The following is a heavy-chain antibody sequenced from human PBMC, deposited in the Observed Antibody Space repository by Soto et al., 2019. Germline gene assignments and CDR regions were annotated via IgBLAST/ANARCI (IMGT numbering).Heavy chain of an antibody. Sequence: QVQLVQSGAEVKRPGSSVKVSCESSGDTFNSYLISWVRQAPGQGLEWMGGIIPIIRVTHYAQKFQGRVTISALSSTGTAYMELTNLGFEDTDLYYGARESLGAKGADHWGQGTLVTVSS. CDR3: ARESLGAKGADH. CDR1: GDTFNSYL. D-gene: IGHD3-16*01. CDR2: IIPIIRVT. J-gene: IGHJ4*02. V-gene: IGHV1-69*17.